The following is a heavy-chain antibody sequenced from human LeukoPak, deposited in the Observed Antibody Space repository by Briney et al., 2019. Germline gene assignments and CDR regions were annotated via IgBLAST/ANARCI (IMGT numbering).Heavy chain of an antibody. J-gene: IGHJ4*02. CDR1: GFTFSSYW. V-gene: IGHV3-21*01. CDR2: ISSSSSYI. D-gene: IGHD6-19*01. CDR3: AREYSSGWYYFDY. Sequence: GGSLRLSCAASGFTFSSYWMSWVRQAPGKGLEWVSSISSSSSYIYYADSVKGRFTISRDYAKNSLYLQMNSLRAEDTAVYYCAREYSSGWYYFDYWGQGTLVTVSS.